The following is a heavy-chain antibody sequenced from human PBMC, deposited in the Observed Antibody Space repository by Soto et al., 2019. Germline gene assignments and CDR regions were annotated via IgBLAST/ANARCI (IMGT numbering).Heavy chain of an antibody. V-gene: IGHV1-46*01. CDR2: INPSDGRT. D-gene: IGHD5-18*01. CDR1: GYPFTSYH. J-gene: IGHJ5*02. CDR3: ARARGYSFGYNDFDP. Sequence: QVQLVQSAAEVKKPGAPVKVSCKASGYPFTSYHVHWMRQAPGQGLEWMGIINPSDGRTRYAQKFQGRVTMDRDASTTTVYMELTSLRSEDTAVYYCARARGYSFGYNDFDPWGQGTLVTVSS.